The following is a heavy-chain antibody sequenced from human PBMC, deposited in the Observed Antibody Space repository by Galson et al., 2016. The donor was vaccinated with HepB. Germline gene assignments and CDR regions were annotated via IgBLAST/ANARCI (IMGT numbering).Heavy chain of an antibody. J-gene: IGHJ5*02. V-gene: IGHV3-33*01. CDR1: GILFSTYG. D-gene: IGHD6-25*01. CDR3: ARDGDHGIGGYFSSP. Sequence: SLRLSCAASGILFSTYGMHWVRQAPGKGLEWVALIWNDGSNKFYADAVKGRFTISRDDSKNTLYLQMNSLRAEDTAVYYCARDGDHGIGGYFSSPWGQGTPVTVSS. CDR2: IWNDGSNK.